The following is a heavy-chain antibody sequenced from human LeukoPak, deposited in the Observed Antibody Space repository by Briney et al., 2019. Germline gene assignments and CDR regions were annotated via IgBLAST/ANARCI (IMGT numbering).Heavy chain of an antibody. CDR3: AKDGIFFHYYDSSGYSHLDS. CDR1: GFTFRSYG. V-gene: IGHV3-30*02. CDR2: IQYDGTNK. D-gene: IGHD3-22*01. Sequence: GGSLRLSCAASGFTFRSYGMYWVRQAPGKGLEWVALIQYDGTNKYYADSVKGRFTIPRDNSKNTLYLQMNSLRAEDTAVYYCAKDGIFFHYYDSSGYSHLDSWGQGTLVTVSS. J-gene: IGHJ4*02.